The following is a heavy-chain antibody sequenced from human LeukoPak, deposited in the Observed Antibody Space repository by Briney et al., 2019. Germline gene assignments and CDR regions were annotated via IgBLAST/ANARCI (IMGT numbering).Heavy chain of an antibody. J-gene: IGHJ3*02. V-gene: IGHV1-18*01. D-gene: IGHD6-13*01. Sequence: ASVKVSCKTSGYTFTNYGISWVRQAPGLGLEWMGWISTNNGNTNHAQKVQGRVTMTTDTSTSTAYMELRSLRFDDTAVYYCARDQSVRLLQTSSTYFKHVFAIWGQGSMVTVSS. CDR1: GYTFTNYG. CDR3: ARDQSVRLLQTSSTYFKHVFAI. CDR2: ISTNNGNT.